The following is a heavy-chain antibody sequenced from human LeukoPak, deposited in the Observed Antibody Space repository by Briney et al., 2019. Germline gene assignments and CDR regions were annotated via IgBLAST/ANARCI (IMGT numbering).Heavy chain of an antibody. Sequence: ASVKVSCKVSGYTLTELSMHWVRQAPGKGLEWMGGFDPEDGETIYAQKFQGRVTMTEDTSTDTAYMELSSLRFEDTAVYYCATFSPGLYRDIDYWGQGTLVTVSS. CDR2: FDPEDGET. V-gene: IGHV1-24*01. CDR1: GYTLTELS. CDR3: ATFSPGLYRDIDY. J-gene: IGHJ4*02. D-gene: IGHD2-2*02.